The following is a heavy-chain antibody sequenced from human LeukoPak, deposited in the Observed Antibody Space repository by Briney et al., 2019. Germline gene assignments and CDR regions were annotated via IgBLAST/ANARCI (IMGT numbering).Heavy chain of an antibody. Sequence: ASVKVSCKASGDTFSSYAIGWVRQAPGQGLEWMGWINPNSGGTKYAQKFQGRVTVTRDTSTSTAYMELSGLRADDTAAYYCARVEYCTKGVCINFDLWGQGTLVTVSS. CDR1: GDTFSSYA. J-gene: IGHJ4*02. CDR3: ARVEYCTKGVCINFDL. V-gene: IGHV1-2*02. D-gene: IGHD2-8*01. CDR2: INPNSGGT.